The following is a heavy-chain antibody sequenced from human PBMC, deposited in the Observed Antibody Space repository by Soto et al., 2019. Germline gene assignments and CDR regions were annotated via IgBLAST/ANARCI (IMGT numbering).Heavy chain of an antibody. J-gene: IGHJ6*02. CDR1: GVSVSRDSYY. CDR3: AREDDGGDSLDV. D-gene: IGHD2-21*02. Sequence: SETLSLTCTVSGVSVSRDSYYWSWIRQPPGKGLEWIGYIYNSGSTLYNPSLKSRVTISVDTSKNQFSLNLTSVTAADTAVYFCAREDDGGDSLDVWGQGTTVTVSS. V-gene: IGHV4-61*01. CDR2: IYNSGST.